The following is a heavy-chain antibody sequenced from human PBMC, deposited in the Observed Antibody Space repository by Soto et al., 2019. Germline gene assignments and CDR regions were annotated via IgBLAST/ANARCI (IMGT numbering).Heavy chain of an antibody. CDR1: GGTLSKYS. V-gene: IGHV3-7*03. CDR2: IPQEGSDG. D-gene: IGHD2-21*02. Sequence: GGPLRLSWEVSGGTLSKYSMSWIRQAQGKGLEWVAKIPQEGSDGHYVDSVKGRFTISRDNAKNSVYLQMNSLRAEDTAVYYCARDQLILPAHDFFYGSDVWGQGAKVTVSS. CDR3: ARDQLILPAHDFFYGSDV. J-gene: IGHJ6*02.